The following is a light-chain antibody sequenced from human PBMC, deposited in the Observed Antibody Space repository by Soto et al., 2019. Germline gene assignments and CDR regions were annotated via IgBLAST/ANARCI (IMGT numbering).Light chain of an antibody. CDR2: TAS. Sequence: DIHMTQSPSTLSGSVGDRVTITCRAMQTIIIGLAWYQQQPGKPPKLLIYTASTLTSGVPSRFSGSGSGTEFTLTISRLQPDDFATYYCQHYNSYSEAFGQGTKVDI. V-gene: IGKV1-5*03. CDR3: QHYNSYSEA. CDR1: QTIIIG. J-gene: IGKJ1*01.